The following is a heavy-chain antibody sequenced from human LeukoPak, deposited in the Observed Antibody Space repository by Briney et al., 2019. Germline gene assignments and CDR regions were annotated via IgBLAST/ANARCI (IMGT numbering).Heavy chain of an antibody. Sequence: SVKVSCKASGGTFSSYAISWVRQAPGQGLEWMGRIIPILGIANYAQKLQGRVTMTTDTSTSTAYMELRSLRSDDTAVYYCARVGWFDPWGQGTLVTVSS. J-gene: IGHJ5*02. CDR3: ARVGWFDP. CDR1: GGTFSSYA. V-gene: IGHV1-69*04. CDR2: IIPILGIA.